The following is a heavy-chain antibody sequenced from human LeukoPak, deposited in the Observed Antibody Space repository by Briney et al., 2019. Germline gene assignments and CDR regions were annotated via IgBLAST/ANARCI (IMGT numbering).Heavy chain of an antibody. V-gene: IGHV3-23*01. J-gene: IGHJ4*02. CDR3: AKGGGYYYVNY. CDR2: ISGSGGST. CDR1: GFTFSSYA. Sequence: GGSLGLSCAASGFTFSSYAMSWVRQAPGKGLEWVSAISGSGGSTYYADSVKGRFTISRDNSKNTLYLQMNSLRAEDTAVYYCAKGGGYYYVNYWGQGTLVTVSS. D-gene: IGHD3-22*01.